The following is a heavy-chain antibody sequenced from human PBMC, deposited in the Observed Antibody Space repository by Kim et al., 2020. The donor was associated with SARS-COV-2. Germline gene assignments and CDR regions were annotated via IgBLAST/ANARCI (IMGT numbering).Heavy chain of an antibody. CDR3: AEGIAVAGTDY. D-gene: IGHD6-19*01. CDR2: N. J-gene: IGHJ4*02. Sequence: NYYVDSLKDRFTNTRENAKNSLYLQMNSLRAEDTAVYYCAEGIAVAGTDYWGQGTLVTVSS. V-gene: IGHV3-7*01.